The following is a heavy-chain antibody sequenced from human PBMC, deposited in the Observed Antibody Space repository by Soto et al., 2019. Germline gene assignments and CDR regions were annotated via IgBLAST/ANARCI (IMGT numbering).Heavy chain of an antibody. CDR1: EFTFSPYP. Sequence: QEQLVESGGGVVQPGRPLRLSCAASEFTFSPYPMHWVRQAPGKGLEWVAVISFDGATKYYADSVKGRFAISRDNSLYTPHLHTNSLTPADTAVYYSAKHHSASSNSYHAMDVWGPGTTVTVSS. D-gene: IGHD6-6*01. V-gene: IGHV3-30-3*02. CDR3: AKHHSASSNSYHAMDV. J-gene: IGHJ6*02. CDR2: ISFDGATK.